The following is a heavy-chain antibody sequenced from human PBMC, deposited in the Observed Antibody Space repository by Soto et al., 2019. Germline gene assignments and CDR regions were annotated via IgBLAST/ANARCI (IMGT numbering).Heavy chain of an antibody. V-gene: IGHV3-66*01. J-gene: IGHJ4*02. CDR1: GFTVSSNY. CDR3: AREPAVTTYFDY. CDR2: MYGGGGT. Sequence: EVQLVESGGGLVQPGGSLRLSCAASGFTVSSNYMSWVRQAPGKGLECVSVMYGGGGTYYADSVKGRFTISRDNSKNTLYRQMNSLRAEDTAVYYCAREPAVTTYFDYWGQGTLVTVSS. D-gene: IGHD4-17*01.